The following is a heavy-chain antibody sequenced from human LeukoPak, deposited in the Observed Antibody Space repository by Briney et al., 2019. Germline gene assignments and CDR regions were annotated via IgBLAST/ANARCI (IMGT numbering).Heavy chain of an antibody. Sequence: GASVKVSCKASGYTFTSYGISWVRQAPGQGLEWMGWISAYYGNTNYAQTLQGRVTMTTDTSTSTAYMELRSLRSDDTAVYYCARDRAGTTGNWFDPWGQGTLVTVSS. V-gene: IGHV1-18*04. CDR1: GYTFTSYG. CDR2: ISAYYGNT. D-gene: IGHD1-1*01. J-gene: IGHJ5*02. CDR3: ARDRAGTTGNWFDP.